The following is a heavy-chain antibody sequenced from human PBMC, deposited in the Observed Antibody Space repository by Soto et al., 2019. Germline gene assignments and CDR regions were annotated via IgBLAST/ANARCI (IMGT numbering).Heavy chain of an antibody. J-gene: IGHJ4*02. CDR2: ISGSTDYT. CDR3: ARRRYSGSYYAQYFDY. D-gene: IGHD1-26*01. CDR1: GFTFNDYY. Sequence: GGSLRLSCAASGFTFNDYYMSWIRQAPGKGLEWVSYISGSTDYTNYADSVKGRFTISRDNAENSLYLQMNSLRAEDTAVYYCARRRYSGSYYAQYFDYWGQGT. V-gene: IGHV3-11*03.